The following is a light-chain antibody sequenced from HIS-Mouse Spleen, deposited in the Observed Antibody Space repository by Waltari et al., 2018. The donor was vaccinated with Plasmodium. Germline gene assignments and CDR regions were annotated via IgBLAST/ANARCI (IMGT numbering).Light chain of an antibody. Sequence: QSDLTQPASVSGSPGPSITIPCTGTSSDVGSYNLVSWYQPHPGKAPKLVIYEGSKRPSGVSMCFSGSKSGNTASLTISWLQAEDEADYYCCSYAGSSTYVFGTGTKVTVL. CDR3: CSYAGSSTYV. CDR2: EGS. CDR1: SSDVGSYNL. J-gene: IGLJ1*01. V-gene: IGLV2-23*01.